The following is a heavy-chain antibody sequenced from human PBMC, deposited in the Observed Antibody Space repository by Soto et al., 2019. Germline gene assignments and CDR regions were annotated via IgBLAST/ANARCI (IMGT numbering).Heavy chain of an antibody. CDR3: ANPLPDFWSGSDYYYGMDV. J-gene: IGHJ6*02. CDR1: GFTFSSYA. V-gene: IGHV3-23*01. CDR2: ISGSGGST. D-gene: IGHD3-3*01. Sequence: PGGSLRLSCAASGFTFSSYAMSWVRQSPGKGLEWVSAISGSGGSTYYADSVKGRFTISRDNSKNTLYLQMNSLRAEDTAVYYCANPLPDFWSGSDYYYGMDVWGQGTTVTVSS.